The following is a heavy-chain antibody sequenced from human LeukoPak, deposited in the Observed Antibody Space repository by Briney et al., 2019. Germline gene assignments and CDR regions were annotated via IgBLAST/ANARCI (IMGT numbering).Heavy chain of an antibody. CDR2: ISYDGSNK. V-gene: IGHV3-30-3*01. J-gene: IGHJ4*02. Sequence: GRSLRLSCAASGFTFSSYAMHWVRQAPGKGLEWVAVISYDGSNKYYADSVKGRFTISRDNSKNTLYLQMNSLRAEDTAVYYCARELFPSMVGGSYLPSGYWGQGTLVTVSS. CDR3: ARELFPSMVGGSYLPSGY. CDR1: GFTFSSYA. D-gene: IGHD1-26*01.